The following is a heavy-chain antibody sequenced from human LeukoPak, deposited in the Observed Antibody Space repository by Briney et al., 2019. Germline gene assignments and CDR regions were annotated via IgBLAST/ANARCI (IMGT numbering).Heavy chain of an antibody. D-gene: IGHD6-19*01. V-gene: IGHV4-34*01. J-gene: IGHJ3*02. CDR2: INHSGST. CDR3: ARERSSGWYCAFDI. CDR1: GGSFSGYY. Sequence: PSETLSLTCAAYGGSFSGYYWSWIRQPPGKGLEWIGEINHSGSTNYNPSLKSRVTISVDTSKNQFSLKLSSVTAADTAVYYCARERSSGWYCAFDIWGQGTMVTVSS.